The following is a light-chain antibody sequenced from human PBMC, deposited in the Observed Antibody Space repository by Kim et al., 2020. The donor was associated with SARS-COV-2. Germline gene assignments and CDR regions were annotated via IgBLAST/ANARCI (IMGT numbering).Light chain of an antibody. J-gene: IGKJ4*01. V-gene: IGKV3-20*01. CDR3: QQSGSSPPS. Sequence: EIVLTQSPGTLSLSPGERATLSCRASRSVSSSYLAWYQQKPGQAPRLLIYGASSRATGIPDRFSGSGSGTDFALTISRLEPEDFAVYYCQQSGSSPPSFGGGTKVEIK. CDR1: RSVSSSY. CDR2: GAS.